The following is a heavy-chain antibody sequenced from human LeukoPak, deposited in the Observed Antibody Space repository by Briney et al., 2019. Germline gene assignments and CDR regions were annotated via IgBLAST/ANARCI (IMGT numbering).Heavy chain of an antibody. Sequence: PSETLSLTCAVYGGSFRGYYWSWMREPPGKGLEWMGEINHSGSTNYNPSLKRRVTISVDTSKNQFSLKLSSVTAADTAVYYCARGGPIAAAPKSFDYWGQGTLVTVSS. CDR1: GGSFRGYY. CDR3: ARGGPIAAAPKSFDY. J-gene: IGHJ4*02. D-gene: IGHD6-13*01. V-gene: IGHV4-34*01. CDR2: INHSGST.